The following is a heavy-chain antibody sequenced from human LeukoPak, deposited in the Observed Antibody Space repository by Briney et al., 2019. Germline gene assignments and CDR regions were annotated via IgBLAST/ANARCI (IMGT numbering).Heavy chain of an antibody. J-gene: IGHJ6*02. CDR3: ARGPLRQLVRFYYYGMDV. CDR2: INHSGST. D-gene: IGHD6-13*01. CDR1: GGSFSGYY. V-gene: IGHV4-34*01. Sequence: SETLSLTCAVYGGSFSGYYWSWIRQPPGKGLEWIGEINHSGSTNYNPSLKSRVTISVDTSKNQFSLKLSSVTAADTAVYYCARGPLRQLVRFYYYGMDVWGQGTTVTVSS.